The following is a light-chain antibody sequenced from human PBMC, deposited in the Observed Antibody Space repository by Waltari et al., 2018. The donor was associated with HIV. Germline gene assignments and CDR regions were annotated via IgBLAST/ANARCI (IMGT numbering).Light chain of an antibody. CDR2: DVS. CDR1: NNDVGVYNY. Sequence: ALTQPASVSGSPGQSITISCSGSNNDVGVYNYVSWYQVFPGKVPKLIIYDVSERPSGISNRFSGSKSDNTASLNISRLQADDEADYYCASYRNNTFYVFGSGTKVTV. V-gene: IGLV2-14*03. J-gene: IGLJ1*01. CDR3: ASYRNNTFYV.